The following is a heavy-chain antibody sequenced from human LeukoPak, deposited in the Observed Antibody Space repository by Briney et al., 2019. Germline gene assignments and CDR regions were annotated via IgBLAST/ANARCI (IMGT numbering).Heavy chain of an antibody. D-gene: IGHD1-7*01. CDR2: ISYDEKNK. Sequence: GRSLRLSCAASGFTFSSCAMHWVRQAPGKRLEWVAVISYDEKNKYYADSVKGRFTISRDSSKNTLFLQMNSLRAEDTALYFCARKAQYNGHYPLDYWGQGTLVTVSS. V-gene: IGHV3-30*04. CDR1: GFTFSSCA. J-gene: IGHJ4*02. CDR3: ARKAQYNGHYPLDY.